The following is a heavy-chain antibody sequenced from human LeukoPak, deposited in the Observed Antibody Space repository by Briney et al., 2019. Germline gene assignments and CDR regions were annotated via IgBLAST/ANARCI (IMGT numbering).Heavy chain of an antibody. V-gene: IGHV3-23*01. CDR3: AAGRRASILTGYYALGY. CDR1: GFTFSSYG. D-gene: IGHD3-9*01. CDR2: ISNSGGFT. J-gene: IGHJ4*02. Sequence: GESLRLSCAVSGFTFSSYGMSWVRQAPGRGLEWASVISNSGGFTNYADSVKGRFTISRDNSKNTLYLQMNSLRAEDTAVYYCAAGRRASILTGYYALGYWGQGTLVTVSS.